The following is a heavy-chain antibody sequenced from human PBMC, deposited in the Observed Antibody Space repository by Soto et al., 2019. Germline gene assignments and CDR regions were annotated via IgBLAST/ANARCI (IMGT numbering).Heavy chain of an antibody. CDR3: TTEVWYCSGGSCYVY. V-gene: IGHV3-15*07. CDR1: GFTFSNAW. J-gene: IGHJ4*02. CDR2: IKSKTDGGTT. Sequence: EVQLVESGGGLVKPGGSLRLSCAASGFTFSNAWMNWVRQAPGKGPEWVGRIKSKTDGGTTDYAAPVKGRFTISRDDSKNTLYLQMNSLKTEDTAVYYCTTEVWYCSGGSCYVYWGQGTLVTVSA. D-gene: IGHD2-15*01.